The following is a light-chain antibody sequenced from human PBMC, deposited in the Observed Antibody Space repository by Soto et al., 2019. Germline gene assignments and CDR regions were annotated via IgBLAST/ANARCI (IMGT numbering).Light chain of an antibody. V-gene: IGLV1-51*01. Sequence: QSVLTQPPSVSACPGQNVTSSCSGSSANIGNNYVSWYQQLPGTAPKLLIYDNNKRPSGIPDRFSGSKSGTSATLGITGLQTGDEADYYCGTWDSSLSAYVFGTGTKVTVL. J-gene: IGLJ1*01. CDR1: SANIGNNY. CDR3: GTWDSSLSAYV. CDR2: DNN.